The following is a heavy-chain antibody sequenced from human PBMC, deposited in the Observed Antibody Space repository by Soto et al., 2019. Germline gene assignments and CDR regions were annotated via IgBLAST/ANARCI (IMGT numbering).Heavy chain of an antibody. J-gene: IGHJ4*01. CDR1: GGSISSSSYY. CDR2: IYYSGST. Sequence: SETLSLTCTVSGGSISSSSYYWGWIRQPPGKGLEWIGSIYYSGSTYYNPSLKSRVTISVDTSKNQFSLQLNSVTPEDTAVYYCVGDYQFGTVFNYWGHGTPVTVSS. D-gene: IGHD1-7*01. V-gene: IGHV4-39*01. CDR3: VGDYQFGTVFNY.